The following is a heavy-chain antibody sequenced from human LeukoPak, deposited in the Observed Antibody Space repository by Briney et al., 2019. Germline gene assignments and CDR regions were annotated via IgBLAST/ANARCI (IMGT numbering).Heavy chain of an antibody. V-gene: IGHV3-30*02. CDR3: AAVAYSSGWYVRAFDI. CDR2: IRYDGSNK. CDR1: GFTFSSYG. J-gene: IGHJ3*02. D-gene: IGHD6-19*01. Sequence: PGGSLRLSCAASGFTFSSYGMHWVRQAPGKGLEWVAFIRYDGSNKYYADSVKGRFTISRDNSKNTLYLQMNSLRAEDTAVYYCAAVAYSSGWYVRAFDIWGQGTMVTVSS.